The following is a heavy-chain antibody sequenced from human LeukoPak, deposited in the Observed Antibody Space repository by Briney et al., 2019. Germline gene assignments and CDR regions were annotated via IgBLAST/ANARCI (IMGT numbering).Heavy chain of an antibody. Sequence: GGSLRLSCAASGLTVTSNHMTWVRQAPGKGLEWVSVTYSGGTTYYADSVKGRFTSSRDNSKNIHYLQMNSLRVEDTAVYYCARESPTTVTYFDYWGQGTLVTVSS. J-gene: IGHJ4*02. CDR2: TYSGGTT. V-gene: IGHV3-66*01. CDR3: ARESPTTVTYFDY. D-gene: IGHD4-17*01. CDR1: GLTVTSNH.